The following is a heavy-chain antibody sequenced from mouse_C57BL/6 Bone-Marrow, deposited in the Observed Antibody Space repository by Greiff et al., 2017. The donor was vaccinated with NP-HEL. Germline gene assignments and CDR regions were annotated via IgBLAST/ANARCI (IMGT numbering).Heavy chain of an antibody. D-gene: IGHD1-1*01. CDR3: TLTTGVAFDV. Sequence: EVQLQQSGAELVRPGASVKLSCTASGFTFKDDDMHWVKQRPEQGLEWIGWINPENGDTEYASKFQGKATITADTSSNTAYLQLSSLTSEDTAVYYCTLTTGVAFDVWGTGTTVTVSS. J-gene: IGHJ1*03. CDR1: GFTFKDDD. V-gene: IGHV14-4*01. CDR2: INPENGDT.